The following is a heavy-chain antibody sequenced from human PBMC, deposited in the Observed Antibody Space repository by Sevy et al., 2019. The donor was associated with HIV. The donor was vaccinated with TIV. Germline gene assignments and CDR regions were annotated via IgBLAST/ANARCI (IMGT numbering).Heavy chain of an antibody. D-gene: IGHD2-8*02. V-gene: IGHV4-31*03. CDR3: ARGDTVLPTGGFVL. CDR1: GDSITNGDYY. J-gene: IGHJ2*01. CDR2: IYYTGST. Sequence: SETLSLTCTVSGDSITNGDYYWTWIRQHPGKGLEWIGYIYYTGSTYYNPSLESRLTMSIDTSKNQFSLRLTSVTAADTAIYHCARGDTVLPTGGFVLWGRGTLVTVSS.